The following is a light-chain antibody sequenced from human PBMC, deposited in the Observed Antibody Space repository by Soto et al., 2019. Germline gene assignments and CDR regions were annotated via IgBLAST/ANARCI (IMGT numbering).Light chain of an antibody. Sequence: QSALTQPASVSGSPGQSITISCTGTSSDVGGYNYVSWYQQHPGIAPKLLIYGVTNRPSGVSTRFSGSKSGNTASLTISGLQAEDGADYHCSSYTIASTLLYLFGTGTKLTVL. CDR3: SSYTIASTLLYL. J-gene: IGLJ1*01. V-gene: IGLV2-14*01. CDR2: GVT. CDR1: SSDVGGYNY.